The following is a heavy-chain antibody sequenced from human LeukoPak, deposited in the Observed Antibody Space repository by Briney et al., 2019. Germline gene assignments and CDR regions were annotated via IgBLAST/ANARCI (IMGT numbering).Heavy chain of an antibody. Sequence: GASVKVSCKASGYTFTGYYMHWVRQAPGQGLEWMGWINPNSGGTNYAQKFQGRVTMTRDTSINTAYMELSSLTSDGTAVYYCARDHHTSAYYFDPWGQGTLVTVSS. CDR2: INPNSGGT. D-gene: IGHD1-26*01. J-gene: IGHJ5*02. CDR1: GYTFTGYY. CDR3: ARDHHTSAYYFDP. V-gene: IGHV1-2*02.